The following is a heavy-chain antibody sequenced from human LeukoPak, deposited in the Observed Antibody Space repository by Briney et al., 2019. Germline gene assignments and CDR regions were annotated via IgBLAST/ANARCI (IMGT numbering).Heavy chain of an antibody. CDR3: ARGGGSSGWYIDY. CDR2: INHSGST. Sequence: SETLSLTCAVYGGSFSGYYWSWIRQPPGKGLEWIGEINHSGSTNYNPSLKSRVTISVDTSKNQLSLKLSSVTAADTAVYYCARGGGSSGWYIDYWGQGTLVTVSS. V-gene: IGHV4-34*01. D-gene: IGHD6-19*01. J-gene: IGHJ4*02. CDR1: GGSFSGYY.